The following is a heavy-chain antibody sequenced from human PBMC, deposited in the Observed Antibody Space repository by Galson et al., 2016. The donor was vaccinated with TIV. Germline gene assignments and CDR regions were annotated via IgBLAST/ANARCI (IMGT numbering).Heavy chain of an antibody. Sequence: SVKVSCKASGGTFISYTLSWVRQAPGQGLEWMGRIIPVLGMTNYAQKFQGRVTITADRFTGTAYLELSSLKPGDTAVYYCARAHSVDISPTEYWGQGTLVTVPS. CDR2: IIPVLGMT. J-gene: IGHJ4*02. D-gene: IGHD3-9*01. V-gene: IGHV1-69*02. CDR1: GGTFISYT. CDR3: ARAHSVDISPTEY.